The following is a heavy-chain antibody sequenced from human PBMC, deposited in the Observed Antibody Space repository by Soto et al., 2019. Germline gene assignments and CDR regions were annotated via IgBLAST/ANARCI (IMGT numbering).Heavy chain of an antibody. CDR2: IYHSGST. D-gene: IGHD2-21*02. CDR3: ARNGGNSDCDY. Sequence: QVQMQESGPGLVKPSGTLSLTCAVSGGSISSRNWWSWVRQPPGKGLEWIGEIYHSGSTNYNPALKSRFTIAVKKSKNQFSLKLSSVTAADTAVYYCARNGGNSDCDYWGQGTLVTVSS. J-gene: IGHJ4*02. V-gene: IGHV4-4*02. CDR1: GGSISSRNW.